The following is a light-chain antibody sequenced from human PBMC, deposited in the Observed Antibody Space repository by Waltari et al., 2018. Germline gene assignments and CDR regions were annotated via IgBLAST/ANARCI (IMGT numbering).Light chain of an antibody. CDR2: SVS. J-gene: IGKJ1*01. V-gene: IGKV1-12*01. Sequence: IQMTQSPSSVSASVGDRVTTTCRAGQVINGWLTWYQQKAGKAPKLLIYSVSTLHTGVPSRFSGARSGTDYTLTIAGLQPEDFATYFCQQGNTFPPTFGQGTKVDIK. CDR3: QQGNTFPPT. CDR1: QVINGW.